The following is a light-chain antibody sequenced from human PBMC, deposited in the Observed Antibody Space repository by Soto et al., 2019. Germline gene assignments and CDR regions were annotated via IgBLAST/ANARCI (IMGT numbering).Light chain of an antibody. CDR3: LQHNSYPFT. Sequence: DIQMTQSPSSLSASVGDRVTITCRASQGIRNDLAWYQQKPGKAPKRLIYAASSLRSGVPSRFSGSGSGTEFTLTISSLQPEDFATYYCLQHNSYPFTFGPGTKVEIK. CDR2: AAS. V-gene: IGKV1-17*01. CDR1: QGIRND. J-gene: IGKJ3*01.